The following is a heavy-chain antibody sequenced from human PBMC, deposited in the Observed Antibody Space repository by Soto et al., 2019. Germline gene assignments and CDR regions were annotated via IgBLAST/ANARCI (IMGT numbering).Heavy chain of an antibody. Sequence: KRSCKVSGCSISKIDVHWVRHYPHKNTEWMGGFDPDDGAAIYAQSVQGKLTLTEDTSTDTAYMELSSLRSEDTAVYYCTVESKLSFGNNNRGGFDPWGQGTLVTVSS. CDR3: TVESKLSFGNNNRGGFDP. D-gene: IGHD3-16*01. V-gene: IGHV1-24*01. CDR1: GCSISKID. CDR2: FDPDDGAA. J-gene: IGHJ5*01.